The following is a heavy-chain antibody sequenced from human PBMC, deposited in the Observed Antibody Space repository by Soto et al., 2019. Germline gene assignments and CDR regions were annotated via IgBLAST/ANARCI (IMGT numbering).Heavy chain of an antibody. V-gene: IGHV1-69*12. CDR2: IIPLFGTA. D-gene: IGHD6-13*01. J-gene: IGHJ4*02. Sequence: HVQLVQSGAEVKKPGSSVKVSCNTSGDTFSSYTLNWVRQAPGQGLEWMGQIIPLFGTANYAQKFQGRVTITADESTSTAYMERSSLRSEDTAVYYCARGATRYSSSWTYFDYWGQGTLVTVSS. CDR3: ARGATRYSSSWTYFDY. CDR1: GDTFSSYT.